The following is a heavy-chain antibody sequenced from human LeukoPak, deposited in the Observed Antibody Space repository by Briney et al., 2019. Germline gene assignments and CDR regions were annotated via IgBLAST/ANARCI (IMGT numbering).Heavy chain of an antibody. J-gene: IGHJ4*02. CDR3: ARGYCSGGSCYNRY. D-gene: IGHD2-15*01. CDR2: IYYSGST. CDR1: GGPISSYY. Sequence: SETLSLTCTVSGGPISSYYWSWIRQPPGKGLEWIGYIYYSGSTNYNPSLKSRVTISVDTSKNQFSLKLSSVTAADTAVYYCARGYCSGGSCYNRYWGQGTLVTVSS. V-gene: IGHV4-59*01.